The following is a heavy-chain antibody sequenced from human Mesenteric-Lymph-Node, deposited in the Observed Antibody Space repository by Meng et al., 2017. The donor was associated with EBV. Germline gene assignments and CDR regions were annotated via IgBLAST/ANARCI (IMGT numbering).Heavy chain of an antibody. CDR1: GGSFSNHY. CDR3: ARLIVGSLSTFDY. D-gene: IGHD1-26*01. J-gene: IGHJ4*02. Sequence: QRKLQQWGAGLLKPSGTLSLTCACYGGSFSNHYWSWIRQPPGKGLEWMGEINHSGSTSYNPSLKSRVTISVDTAKNQFSLKMSSVTAADTAVYYCARLIVGSLSTFDYWGQGALVTVSS. V-gene: IGHV4-34*01. CDR2: INHSGST.